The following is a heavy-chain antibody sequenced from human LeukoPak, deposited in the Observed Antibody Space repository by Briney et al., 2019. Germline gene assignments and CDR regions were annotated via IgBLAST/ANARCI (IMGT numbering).Heavy chain of an antibody. CDR2: IGRERREK. Sequence: GGAPRLSCAHSVDTFTSSLVCCGRHRPGTGLGRVSHIGRERREKNSVQSVRGGFTISRDTAQNTRYLQMNNLRAEDTAVYYCARRGCICGVVIVGYFDYWGQGTLVTVSS. D-gene: IGHD3-3*01. V-gene: IGHV3-7*05. CDR3: ARRGCICGVVIVGYFDY. CDR1: VDTFTSSL. J-gene: IGHJ4*02.